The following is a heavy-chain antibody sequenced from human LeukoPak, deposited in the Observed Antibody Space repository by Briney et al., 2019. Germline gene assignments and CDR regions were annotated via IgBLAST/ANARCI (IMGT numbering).Heavy chain of an antibody. Sequence: SETLSLTCAVSGGSFDNSYCWTWVRQPPGKRPEWIGTIYSSEFTYYNPSLRSGVTISADTSKNLFSLRLSSVTAADTAVYYCSRGSDDYKLGNYWGLGTLVTVSS. J-gene: IGHJ4*02. CDR1: GGSFDNSYC. CDR3: SRGSDDYKLGNY. D-gene: IGHD5-24*01. CDR2: IYSSEFT. V-gene: IGHV4-39*01.